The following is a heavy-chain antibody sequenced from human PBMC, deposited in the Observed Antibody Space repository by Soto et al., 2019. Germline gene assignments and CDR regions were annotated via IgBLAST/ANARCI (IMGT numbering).Heavy chain of an antibody. CDR3: ARASGAFRGFDS. CDR2: SYHSGFT. D-gene: IGHD3-10*01. J-gene: IGHJ5*01. V-gene: IGHV4-4*02. CDR1: SDSISGSNW. Sequence: QVHLQESGPGLVKPSGTLSLTCAVSSDSISGSNWWSWVRQAPGKGLECIGESYHSGFTNYNPSLKSRVTISIDTSKNQFSLQLKSVAAADTAVYYCARASGAFRGFDSWGQGTLVTVSS.